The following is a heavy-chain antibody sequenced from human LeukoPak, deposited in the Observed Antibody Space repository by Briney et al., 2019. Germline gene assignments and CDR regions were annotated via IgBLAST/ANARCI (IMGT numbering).Heavy chain of an antibody. Sequence: PGGSLRLSCAVSGFTFSSYAMSWVRQAPGKGLEWVSTISNSDGTTYYAASVKGRFTISRDDSENTLSLQMNSLRAEDTAVYYCAELGITVIGGVWGKGTTVTISS. D-gene: IGHD3-10*02. CDR2: ISNSDGTT. J-gene: IGHJ6*04. CDR1: GFTFSSYA. V-gene: IGHV3-23*01. CDR3: AELGITVIGGV.